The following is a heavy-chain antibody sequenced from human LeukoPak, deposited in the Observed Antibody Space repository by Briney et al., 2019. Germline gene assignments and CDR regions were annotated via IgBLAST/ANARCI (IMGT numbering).Heavy chain of an antibody. CDR2: INHSGST. CDR3: ARGPPRRYCSSTSCYTSPLRGGSSYYYFDY. J-gene: IGHJ4*02. V-gene: IGHV4-34*01. Sequence: PSETLSLTCAVYGGSFSGYYWSWIRQPPGKGLEWIGEINHSGSTNYNPSLKSRATISVDTSKNQFSLKLSSVTAADTAVYYCARGPPRRYCSSTSCYTSPLRGGSSYYYFDYWGQGTLVTVSS. CDR1: GGSFSGYY. D-gene: IGHD2-2*02.